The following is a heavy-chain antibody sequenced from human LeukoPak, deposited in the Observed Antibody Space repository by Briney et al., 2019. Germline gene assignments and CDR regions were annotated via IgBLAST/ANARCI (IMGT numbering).Heavy chain of an antibody. CDR1: GYTFTDYY. D-gene: IGHD3-22*01. CDR3: ARALGNYYDSTVYQAY. Sequence: ASMKVSCNTSGYTFTDYYIHWVRQAPGQGLEWMGWINPKSGVTNYAQKFQGGVTLTSDTSVSTAYMDLSSLASGDTAVYYCARALGNYYDSTVYQAYWGQGQLVTVSS. CDR2: INPKSGVT. V-gene: IGHV1-2*02. J-gene: IGHJ4*02.